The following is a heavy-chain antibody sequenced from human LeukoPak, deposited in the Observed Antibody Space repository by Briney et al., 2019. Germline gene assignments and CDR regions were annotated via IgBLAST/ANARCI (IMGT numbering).Heavy chain of an antibody. CDR3: AKAPRLELRNYMDA. D-gene: IGHD1-7*01. J-gene: IGHJ6*03. CDR1: GFTFRSYG. V-gene: IGHV3-33*06. Sequence: PGRSLRLSCAASGFTFRSYGMHWVRQAPGEGLEWVAVIWYDGINKYYADSVKGRFTISRDNSKNTLYLQMNSLRAEDTAVYYCAKAPRLELRNYMDAWGKGTTVTVSS. CDR2: IWYDGINK.